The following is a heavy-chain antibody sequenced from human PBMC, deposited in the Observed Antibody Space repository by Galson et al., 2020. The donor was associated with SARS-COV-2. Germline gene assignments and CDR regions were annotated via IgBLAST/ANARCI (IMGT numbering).Heavy chain of an antibody. J-gene: IGHJ5*02. CDR3: ATVATVTTLGTLLYWFDP. CDR1: GYTLTELS. D-gene: IGHD4-17*01. CDR2: FDPKDGET. Sequence: ASVKVSCKVSGYTLTELSMHWVRQAPGKGLEWMGGFDPKDGETIYAQKFQGRVTMTEDTSTDTAYMELSSLRSEDTAVYYCATVATVTTLGTLLYWFDPWGQGTLVTVSS. V-gene: IGHV1-24*01.